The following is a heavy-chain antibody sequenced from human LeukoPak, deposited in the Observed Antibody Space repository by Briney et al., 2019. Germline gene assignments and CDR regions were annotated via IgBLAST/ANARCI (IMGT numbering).Heavy chain of an antibody. J-gene: IGHJ5*02. D-gene: IGHD3-16*01. CDR2: IYSGGTT. CDR3: GRVSDDAGAWGWFEP. V-gene: IGHV3-66*01. CDR1: GFTVNSNC. Sequence: PGGSLRLSCAPSGFTVNSNCIRWVRQAPGKGLEWVSLIYSGGTTYYADSVKARFSISRDDSKNTVYLQMNSLRAEDTAVYFYGRVSDDAGAWGWFEPWGQGTQVTVSS.